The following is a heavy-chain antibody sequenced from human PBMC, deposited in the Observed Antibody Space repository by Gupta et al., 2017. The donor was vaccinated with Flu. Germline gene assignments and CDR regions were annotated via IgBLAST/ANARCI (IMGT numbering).Heavy chain of an antibody. CDR1: GFTLSSHG. J-gene: IGHJ4*02. D-gene: IGHD6-19*01. CDR3: AKEESAYSSGWQSFDS. CDR2: IPYDESNK. V-gene: IGHV3-30*18. Sequence: QVQLVESGGGVVQPGRSLRPSWAASGFTLSSHGMKWVRQAPGKGVEWVAVIPYDESNKYYAASVKGRFTISRDNSKNTLYLQVNSLRVEDTAVYYCAKEESAYSSGWQSFDSWGQGTLVTVSS.